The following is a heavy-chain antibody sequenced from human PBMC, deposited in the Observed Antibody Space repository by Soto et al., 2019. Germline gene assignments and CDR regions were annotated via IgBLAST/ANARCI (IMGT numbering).Heavy chain of an antibody. D-gene: IGHD1-26*01. CDR1: GFTFSYYW. CDR3: ARGDRGAFDL. J-gene: IGHJ3*01. CDR2: IHSDGSST. V-gene: IGHV3-74*03. Sequence: EVQLVESGGGLVQPGESLRLSCAASGFTFSYYWMHWVRQARGKGLVWVSRIHSDGSSTTYADSVKDRFTISRDNARNTPYMQMNSLRAEDTAVYYCARGDRGAFDLWGQGTVLTVSS.